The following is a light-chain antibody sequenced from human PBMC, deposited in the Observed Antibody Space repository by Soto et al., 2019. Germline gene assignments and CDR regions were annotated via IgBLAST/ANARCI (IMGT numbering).Light chain of an antibody. J-gene: IGKJ1*01. CDR2: GAS. CDR3: HLYGASPPT. V-gene: IGKV3-20*01. Sequence: VLTESPRTLSLSPGERATLSCRARQSVSSSDLAWYQQKPGQAPRLLISGASGRATGIPDRFSASGSGTDFTLTISRLEPEDSAVFYCHLYGASPPTFGQGTKVDIK. CDR1: QSVSSSD.